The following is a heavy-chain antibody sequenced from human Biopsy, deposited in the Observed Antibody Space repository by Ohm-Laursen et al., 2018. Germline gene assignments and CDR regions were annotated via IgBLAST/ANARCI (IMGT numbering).Heavy chain of an antibody. CDR1: GFTFTTYG. Sequence: SLRLSCAASGFTFTTYGMHWVRQAPGKGLEWVAVVWYDGINKFYADSVEGRFTISRDNFKNTVYLEMSSLRPEDTAVYYCARDLGNLRGVMFYLDSWGQGTLVSVSS. V-gene: IGHV3-33*08. CDR2: VWYDGINK. D-gene: IGHD3-16*01. J-gene: IGHJ4*02. CDR3: ARDLGNLRGVMFYLDS.